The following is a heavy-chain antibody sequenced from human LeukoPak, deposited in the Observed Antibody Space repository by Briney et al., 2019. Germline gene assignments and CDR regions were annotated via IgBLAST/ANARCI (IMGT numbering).Heavy chain of an antibody. CDR3: ARDFGTIAVAGSSGY. J-gene: IGHJ4*02. CDR2: TSSSSSTI. D-gene: IGHD6-19*01. CDR1: GFTFSGYD. V-gene: IGHV3-48*04. Sequence: GGSLRLSCAASGFTFSGYDMSWVRQAPGKGREWVSYTSSSSSTIYYADSVKSRFTISRDNAKNSLYLQMNSLRAEDTAVYYCARDFGTIAVAGSSGYWGQGTLVTVSS.